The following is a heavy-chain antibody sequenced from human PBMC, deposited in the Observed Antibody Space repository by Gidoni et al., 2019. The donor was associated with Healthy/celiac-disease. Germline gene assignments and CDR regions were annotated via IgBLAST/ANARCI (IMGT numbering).Heavy chain of an antibody. V-gene: IGHV3-48*02. D-gene: IGHD3-22*01. J-gene: IGHJ6*02. CDR1: GFTFSSYT. CDR2: ISSSSSTI. CDR3: ARDQYYYDSSGYYEDYYYGMDV. Sequence: EVQLVESGGGLVQPGGSLRLSCAASGFTFSSYTLHLVRQAPGKGLEWGSYISSSSSTIYYADSVKGRFTISRDNAKNSLYLQMNSLRDEDTAVYYCARDQYYYDSSGYYEDYYYGMDVWGQGTTVTVSS.